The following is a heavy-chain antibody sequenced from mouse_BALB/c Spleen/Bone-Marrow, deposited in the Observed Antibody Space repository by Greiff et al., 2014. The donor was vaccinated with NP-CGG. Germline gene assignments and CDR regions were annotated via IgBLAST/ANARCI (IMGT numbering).Heavy chain of an antibody. CDR3: ARYCYGSSYEYFDV. V-gene: IGHV1-87*01. J-gene: IGHJ1*01. CDR1: GYTFTSYW. Sequence: VMLVESGAELARPGASVKLSCKASGYTFTSYWMQWVKQRPGQGLEWIGAIYPGDGDTRYTQKFKGKATLTADKSSSTAYMQLSSLASEDSAVYYCARYCYGSSYEYFDVWGAGTTVTVSS. CDR2: IYPGDGDT. D-gene: IGHD1-1*01.